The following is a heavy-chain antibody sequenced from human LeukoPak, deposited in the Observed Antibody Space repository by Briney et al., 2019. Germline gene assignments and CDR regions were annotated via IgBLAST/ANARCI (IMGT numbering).Heavy chain of an antibody. CDR3: ARDRNYGGNSDAFDI. D-gene: IGHD4-23*01. CDR1: GFTFSSYA. Sequence: GGSLRLSCAASGFTFSSYAMHWVRQAPGKGLEYVSAISSNGGSTYYANSVKGRFTISRDNSKNTLYLQMGSLRAEDMAVYYCARDRNYGGNSDAFDIWGQGTMVTVSS. V-gene: IGHV3-64*01. J-gene: IGHJ3*02. CDR2: ISSNGGST.